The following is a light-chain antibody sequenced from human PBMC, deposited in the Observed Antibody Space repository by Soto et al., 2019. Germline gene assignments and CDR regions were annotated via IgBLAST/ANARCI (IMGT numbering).Light chain of an antibody. CDR3: PQYRDYPVT. CDR2: KAS. Sequence: DIQMTQSPSTLSASVGDRVTITCRASQSVDIWLAWYQQKPGKAPNLLIHKASTLEDGVPSRFHGSGSVTDVTLTSSSLQPDDVGPYHSPQYRDYPVTFGGGTKVEIK. V-gene: IGKV1-5*03. CDR1: QSVDIW. J-gene: IGKJ4*01.